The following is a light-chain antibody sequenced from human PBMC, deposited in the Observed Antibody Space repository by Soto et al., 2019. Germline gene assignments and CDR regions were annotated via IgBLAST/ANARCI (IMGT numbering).Light chain of an antibody. J-gene: IGKJ1*01. V-gene: IGKV1-5*03. Sequence: EIQMTPSPSTPFATLGDKDTITCRASQSISSWLAWYQQRPGKAPKLLIYKASNLESGVPSRFSGSGSGTELTLTISSLHPDDFATYYCQQYYTYPRTFGPGTKVDI. CDR2: KAS. CDR3: QQYYTYPRT. CDR1: QSISSW.